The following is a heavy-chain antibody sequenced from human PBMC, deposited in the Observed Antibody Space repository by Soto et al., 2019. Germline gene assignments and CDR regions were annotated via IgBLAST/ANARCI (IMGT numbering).Heavy chain of an antibody. Sequence: QVQLQESGPGLVKPSQTLSLSCTVSGGSISSGGYYWSWIRQHPGRGLEWIGYSHYSGSTYYNPSLESLVSIAVDTAKNQFSLSLSAVTAADTAVYYCARDLGSEQWFCDTWGQGTLVTVSS. CDR3: ARDLGSEQWFCDT. CDR1: GGSISSGGYY. CDR2: SHYSGST. V-gene: IGHV4-31*01. D-gene: IGHD3-22*01. J-gene: IGHJ5*02.